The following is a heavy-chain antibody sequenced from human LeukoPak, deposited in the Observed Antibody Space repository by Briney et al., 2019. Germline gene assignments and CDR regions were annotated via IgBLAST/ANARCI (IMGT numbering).Heavy chain of an antibody. CDR2: ISSSSSYI. Sequence: PGGSLRLSCGASEFTFSRYSMIGLRRAPGKGLEWVSSISSSSSYIYYADSVKGRFTISRDDAKESMYLQMNSLRAEDTAVYYCARLAYDTYYCDHWGQGTLVTDSS. V-gene: IGHV3-21*01. J-gene: IGHJ4*02. CDR1: EFTFSRYS. D-gene: IGHD3-22*01. CDR3: ARLAYDTYYCDH.